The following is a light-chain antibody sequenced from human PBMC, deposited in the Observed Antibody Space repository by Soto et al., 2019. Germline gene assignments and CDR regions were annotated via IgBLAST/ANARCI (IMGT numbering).Light chain of an antibody. CDR3: SSYTASGSWV. J-gene: IGLJ3*02. CDR1: SSDIGGYNY. V-gene: IGLV2-14*01. Sequence: QSALTQPASVSGSPGQSITISCTGTSSDIGGYNYVYWYQHHPGKAPKLMIYEVSNRPSGVSNRFSGSKSGSTASLTISGLQTEDEADYYCSSYTASGSWVFGGGTKLTVL. CDR2: EVS.